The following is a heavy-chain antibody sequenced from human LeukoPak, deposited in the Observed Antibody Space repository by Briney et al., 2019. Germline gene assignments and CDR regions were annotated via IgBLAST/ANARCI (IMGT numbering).Heavy chain of an antibody. V-gene: IGHV3-33*06. J-gene: IGHJ4*02. Sequence: PGGSLRLSCAASGFTFSSYGMHWVRQAPGKGLEWVAVIWYGGSNKYYADSVEGRFTISRDNSKNTLYLQMNSLRAEDTAVYYCAKDGDIVVVPAAIGGGFDYWGQGTLVTVSS. D-gene: IGHD2-2*02. CDR2: IWYGGSNK. CDR1: GFTFSSYG. CDR3: AKDGDIVVVPAAIGGGFDY.